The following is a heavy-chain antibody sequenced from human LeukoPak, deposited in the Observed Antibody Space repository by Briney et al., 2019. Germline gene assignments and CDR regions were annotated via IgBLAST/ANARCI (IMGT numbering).Heavy chain of an antibody. D-gene: IGHD1-26*01. Sequence: PGGSLRLSCAASGFTVSSAWMNWARQTPGTGLEWVGLIKSKTDGGTIDYAAPVKGRFTISRDDSKNTLYLQMNSLKTEDTAVYYCTTERSGSFPYWGQGALVTVSS. V-gene: IGHV3-15*01. CDR3: TTERSGSFPY. J-gene: IGHJ4*02. CDR2: IKSKTDGGTI. CDR1: GFTVSSAW.